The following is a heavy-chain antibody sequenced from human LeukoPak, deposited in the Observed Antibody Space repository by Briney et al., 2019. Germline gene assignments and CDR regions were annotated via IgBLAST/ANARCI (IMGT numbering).Heavy chain of an antibody. V-gene: IGHV4-4*02. CDR2: ANLQGST. CDR3: AREGGPYRPLDY. J-gene: IGHJ4*02. CDR1: GGSITNTNY. Sequence: SGTLSLTCGVSGGSITNTNYWTWVRQPPGKGLEWIGEANLQGSTNYNPSLMGRVAISVDTSENHISPQLTSVTAADTAVYYCAREGGPYRPLDYSGQGTLVTVSS.